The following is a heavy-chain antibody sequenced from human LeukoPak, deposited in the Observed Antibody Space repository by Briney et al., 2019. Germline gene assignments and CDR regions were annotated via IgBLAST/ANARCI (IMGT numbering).Heavy chain of an antibody. CDR1: GGTFSSYA. J-gene: IGHJ6*03. V-gene: IGHV1-69*05. CDR2: IIPIFGTA. CDR3: ARYYYDSSGYSLSPMDV. D-gene: IGHD3-22*01. Sequence: GASVKVSCKASGGTFSSYAISWVRQAPGQGLEWMGGIIPIFGTANYAQKFQGRVTITTDESTSTAYMELSSLRSEDTAVYYCARYYYDSSGYSLSPMDVWGKGTTVTVS.